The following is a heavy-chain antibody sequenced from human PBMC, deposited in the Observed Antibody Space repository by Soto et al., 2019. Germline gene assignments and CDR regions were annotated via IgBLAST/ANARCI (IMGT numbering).Heavy chain of an antibody. CDR2: INAGNGNT. CDR1: GYTFTSYG. J-gene: IGHJ3*02. D-gene: IGHD3-9*01. Sequence: ASVKVSCKASGYTFTSYGISWVRQAPGQRLEWMGWINAGNGNTKYSQKFQGRVTITRDTSASTAYMELSSLRSEDTAVYYCARDEYYDILTGPNDAFDIWGQGTMVTVSS. CDR3: ARDEYYDILTGPNDAFDI. V-gene: IGHV1-3*01.